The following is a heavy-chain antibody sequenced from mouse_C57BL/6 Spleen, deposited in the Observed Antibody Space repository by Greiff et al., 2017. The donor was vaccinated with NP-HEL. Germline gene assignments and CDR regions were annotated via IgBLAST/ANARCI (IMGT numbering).Heavy chain of an antibody. D-gene: IGHD3-3*01. Sequence: LQESGPELVKPGASVKISCKASGYAFSSSWMNWVKQRPGKGLEWIGRIYPGDGDTNYNGKFKGKATLTADKSSSTAYMQLRSLTSEDSAVYFCARSEGLYYFDYWGQGTTLTVSS. J-gene: IGHJ2*01. CDR1: GYAFSSSW. CDR2: IYPGDGDT. V-gene: IGHV1-82*01. CDR3: ARSEGLYYFDY.